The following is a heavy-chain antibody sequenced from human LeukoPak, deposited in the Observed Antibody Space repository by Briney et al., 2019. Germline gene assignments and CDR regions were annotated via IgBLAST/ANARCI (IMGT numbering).Heavy chain of an antibody. V-gene: IGHV4-39*01. CDR1: GGSISSSSYY. CDR3: ARQSGVRGVISPNWFDP. J-gene: IGHJ5*02. Sequence: SETLSLTCAVSGGSISSSSYYWGWLRQPPGKGLEWIGSIYYSGSTYYNPSLKSRVTISVDTSKNQFSLKLSSVTAADTAVYYCARQSGVRGVISPNWFDPWGQGTLVTVSS. CDR2: IYYSGST. D-gene: IGHD3-10*01.